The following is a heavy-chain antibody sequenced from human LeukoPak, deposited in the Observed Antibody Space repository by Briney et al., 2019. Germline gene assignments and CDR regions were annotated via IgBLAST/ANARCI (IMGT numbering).Heavy chain of an antibody. V-gene: IGHV4-61*02. J-gene: IGHJ4*02. CDR1: GGSISSGSYY. CDR3: ARDDFGSY. D-gene: IGHD3-10*01. Sequence: PSETLSLTCTVSGGSISSGSYYWSWIRQPAGKGLEWIVRICTSGSTNYNPSLKSRVTISVDTSKNQFSLKQSSVTAADTAVYYCARDDFGSYWGQGILVTVSS. CDR2: ICTSGST.